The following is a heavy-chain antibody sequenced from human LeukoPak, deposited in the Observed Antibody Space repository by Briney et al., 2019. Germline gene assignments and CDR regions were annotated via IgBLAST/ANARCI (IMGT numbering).Heavy chain of an antibody. CDR3: ARNLYYYDSSGYYYY. D-gene: IGHD3-22*01. CDR2: IRYDGSNK. J-gene: IGHJ4*02. V-gene: IGHV3-30*02. Sequence: GGSLRLSCAASGFTFSSYGMHWARQAPGKGLEWVAFIRYDGSNKYYADSVKGRFTISRDNSKNTLYLQMNSLRAEDTAVYYCARNLYYYDSSGYYYYWGQGTLVTVSS. CDR1: GFTFSSYG.